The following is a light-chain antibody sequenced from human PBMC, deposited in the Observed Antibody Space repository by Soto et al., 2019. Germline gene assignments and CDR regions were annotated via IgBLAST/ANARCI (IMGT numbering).Light chain of an antibody. V-gene: IGKV3-20*01. CDR1: QSINIK. CDR3: QQYAGSLYT. J-gene: IGKJ2*01. Sequence: EIVLTQSPGTLSLSPGEGATLSCRASQSINIKLAWYQKKSGQAPRLLIYDASTRAYGIPDRFSGSGSGTDFSLTISRLEPEDFAVYYCQQYAGSLYTFAQGTKVDIK. CDR2: DAS.